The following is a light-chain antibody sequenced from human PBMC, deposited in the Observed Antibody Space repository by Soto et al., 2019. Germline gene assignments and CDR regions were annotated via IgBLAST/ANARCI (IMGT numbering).Light chain of an antibody. CDR1: QSVSSSY. CDR2: GAS. V-gene: IGKV3-20*01. J-gene: IGKJ3*01. Sequence: EIVLTQSPGTLSLSPGESATLSCRASQSVSSSYLAWYQQKPGQAPRLLIYGASSRATGIPDSFSGSGSGTDFTLTISRLDPEDFAVYYCQQYGSSPFTFGPGTTVDIK. CDR3: QQYGSSPFT.